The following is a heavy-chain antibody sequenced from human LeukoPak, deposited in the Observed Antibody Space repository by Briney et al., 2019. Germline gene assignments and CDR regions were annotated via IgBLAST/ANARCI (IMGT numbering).Heavy chain of an antibody. V-gene: IGHV3-11*05. CDR3: ARATYYDSSGYYY. D-gene: IGHD3-22*01. CDR2: IRSSGDDT. Sequence: GGSLRLSCAASGFTFSDYFMSWIRQAPGKGLEWVPNIRSSGDDTKYADSVKGRFTISRDNAKNSLYLQMNSLRAEDTAVYYCARATYYDSSGYYYWGQGTLVTVSS. CDR1: GFTFSDYF. J-gene: IGHJ4*02.